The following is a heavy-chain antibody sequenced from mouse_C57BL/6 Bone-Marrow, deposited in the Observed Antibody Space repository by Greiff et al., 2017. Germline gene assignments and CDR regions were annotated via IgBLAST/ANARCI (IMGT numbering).Heavy chain of an antibody. CDR3: ARNDGPWFAY. CDR2: INPNSGST. Sequence: VQLQQPGAELVKPGASVKLSCKASGYTFTSYWMHWVKQRPGQGLEWIGMINPNSGSTNYNEKFKSKATLTVDKSSSTAYMQLSSLTSEDAAVYYSARNDGPWFAYWGQGTLVTVSA. V-gene: IGHV1-64*01. D-gene: IGHD2-3*01. CDR1: GYTFTSYW. J-gene: IGHJ3*01.